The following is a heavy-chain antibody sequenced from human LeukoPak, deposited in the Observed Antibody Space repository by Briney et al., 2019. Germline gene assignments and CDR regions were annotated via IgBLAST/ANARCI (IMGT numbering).Heavy chain of an antibody. J-gene: IGHJ4*02. V-gene: IGHV3-30*18. D-gene: IGHD3-16*02. Sequence: PGGSLRLSCAASGFTFSSYAMSWVRQAPGKGLEWVAVISYDGSNKYYADSVKGRFTISRDNSKNTLYLQMNSLRAEDTAVYYCAKDAENYDYVWGSYRLILDYWGQGTLVTVSS. CDR3: AKDAENYDYVWGSYRLILDY. CDR1: GFTFSSYA. CDR2: ISYDGSNK.